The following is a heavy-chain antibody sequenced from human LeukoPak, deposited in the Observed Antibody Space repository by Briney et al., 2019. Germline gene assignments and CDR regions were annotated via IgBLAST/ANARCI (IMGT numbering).Heavy chain of an antibody. J-gene: IGHJ4*02. CDR2: ISGSGGST. CDR3: AKLRSWYGDY. V-gene: IGHV3-23*01. D-gene: IGHD6-13*01. Sequence: GGSRRLSCAASGFTFSSYAMSWVRQAPGKGLEWVSAISGSGGSTYYADSVKGRFTISRDNSKNTVYLQMNSLRAEDTAVYYCAKLRSWYGDYWGQGTRVTVSS. CDR1: GFTFSSYA.